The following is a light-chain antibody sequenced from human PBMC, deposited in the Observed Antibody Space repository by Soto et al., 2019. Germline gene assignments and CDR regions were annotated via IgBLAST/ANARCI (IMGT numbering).Light chain of an antibody. J-gene: IGKJ4*01. CDR2: DAS. CDR3: QQNAKWPRT. Sequence: EIVLTQSPATLSLSPGERATLSCRAGQSVSTLLRCFQQKPGQAPRLLLFDASKRATGIPARFSGSGSGTDFTLTISSLEPEDFAVYYWQQNAKWPRTFGGGTKVEI. CDR1: QSVSTL. V-gene: IGKV3-11*01.